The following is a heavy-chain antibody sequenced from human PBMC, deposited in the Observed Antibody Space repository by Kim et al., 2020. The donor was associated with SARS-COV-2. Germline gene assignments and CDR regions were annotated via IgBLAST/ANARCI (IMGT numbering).Heavy chain of an antibody. Sequence: GGSLRLSCATSGFTFSSYAMSWVRQAPGKGLEWVSGLSGGGGSTYYAGSVKGRFTISRDNSKKTLYLQMNSLRAEDTAIYYCAKDTTDIRGRNFDYWGQGTLVTVSS. V-gene: IGHV3-23*01. CDR2: LSGGGGST. CDR3: AKDTTDIRGRNFDY. D-gene: IGHD4-17*01. J-gene: IGHJ4*02. CDR1: GFTFSSYA.